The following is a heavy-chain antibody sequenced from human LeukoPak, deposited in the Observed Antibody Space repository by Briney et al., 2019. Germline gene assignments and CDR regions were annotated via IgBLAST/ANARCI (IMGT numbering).Heavy chain of an antibody. D-gene: IGHD3-22*01. J-gene: IGHJ4*02. CDR3: ASPSYYYDSSGYYPYFDY. CDR1: VGSISSSSYY. CDR2: IYYSGST. V-gene: IGHV4-39*01. Sequence: PSETLSLTCTLSVGSISSSSYYWGWIRQPPGKGLEWIGSIYYSGSTYYNPSLKSRVTISVDTSKNQFSLKLRSVTAADTAVYYCASPSYYYDSSGYYPYFDYWGQGTLVTVSS.